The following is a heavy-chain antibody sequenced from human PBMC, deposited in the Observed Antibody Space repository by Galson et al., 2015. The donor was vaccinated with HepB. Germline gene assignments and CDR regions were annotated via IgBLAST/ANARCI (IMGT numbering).Heavy chain of an antibody. J-gene: IGHJ4*02. CDR3: ARDRTGGFDY. CDR2: ISYDGSNK. CDR1: GFTFSSYA. D-gene: IGHD7-27*01. Sequence: SLRLSCAASGFTFSSYAMHWVRQAPGKGLEWVAVISYDGSNKYYADSVKGRFTISRDTSKNTLYLQMNSLRAEDTAVYYCARDRTGGFDYWGQGTLATVSS. V-gene: IGHV3-30*04.